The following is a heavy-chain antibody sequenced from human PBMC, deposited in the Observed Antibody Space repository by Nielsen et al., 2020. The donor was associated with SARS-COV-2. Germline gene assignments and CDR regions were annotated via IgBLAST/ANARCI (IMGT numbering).Heavy chain of an antibody. J-gene: IGHJ5*02. CDR2: IYPGDSDT. V-gene: IGHV5-51*01. Sequence: VRQMPGKGLEWMGIIYPGDSDTRYSPSFQGQVTISADKSISTAYLQWSSLKASDTAMYYCARSGITMVRGVITRGWFDPWGQGTRVTVSS. CDR3: ARSGITMVRGVITRGWFDP. D-gene: IGHD3-10*01.